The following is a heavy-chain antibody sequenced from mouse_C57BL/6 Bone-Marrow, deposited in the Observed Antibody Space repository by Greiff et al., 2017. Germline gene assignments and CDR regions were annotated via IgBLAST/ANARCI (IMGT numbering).Heavy chain of an antibody. J-gene: IGHJ1*03. CDR2: ISSGSSTI. CDR1: GFTFSDYG. V-gene: IGHV5-17*01. D-gene: IGHD1-1*01. Sequence: EVMLVESGGGLVKPGGSLKLSCAASGFTFSDYGMHWVRQAPEKGLEWVAYISSGSSTIYYADTVNGRFTISRDNAKSTLFLQMTSVRCEDTAMYFCAYGSVSRCYFEVWGTGTTVTVSS. CDR3: AYGSVSRCYFEV.